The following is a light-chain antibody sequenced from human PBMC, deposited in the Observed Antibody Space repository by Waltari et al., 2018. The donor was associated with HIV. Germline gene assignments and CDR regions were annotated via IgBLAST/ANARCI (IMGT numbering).Light chain of an antibody. CDR1: SSNIGNNY. V-gene: IGLV1-51*01. Sequence: QSVLTQPPSVSAAPGQKVTISCSGSSSNIGNNYVSWYQQLPGTAPKLLIYDNNKRPSGIPDLFSCSKSVTSATLGITGLQTGDEADYFCATWDSSLSAGVFGGGTKLTVL. CDR3: ATWDSSLSAGV. CDR2: DNN. J-gene: IGLJ2*01.